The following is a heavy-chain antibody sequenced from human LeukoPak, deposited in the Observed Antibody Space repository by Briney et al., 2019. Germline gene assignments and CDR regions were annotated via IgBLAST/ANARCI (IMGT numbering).Heavy chain of an antibody. Sequence: PSETLSLTCTVSGDSISGYYWSWIRQPPGKRLEWIGYIYYTGNTNYNPSLKSRVTMSVDSSKNQFSLRLNSVTAADTAVYYCARGNLPYYFDFWGQGTLGTVSS. D-gene: IGHD4-23*01. CDR3: ARGNLPYYFDF. V-gene: IGHV4-59*01. CDR2: IYYTGNT. CDR1: GDSISGYY. J-gene: IGHJ4*02.